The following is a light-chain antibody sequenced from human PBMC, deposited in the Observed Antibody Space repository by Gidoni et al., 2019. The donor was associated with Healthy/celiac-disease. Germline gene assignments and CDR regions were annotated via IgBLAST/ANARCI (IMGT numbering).Light chain of an antibody. J-gene: IGKJ1*01. CDR1: QSVLYSSNNKNY. CDR3: QQYSSTPPT. Sequence: DIVMTQSPDSLAVSLGERATINCKSSQSVLYSSNNKNYLAWYQQKPGQPPKLLIYWASTRESGVPDRFSGSWSGTDFTLTISSLHAEDVAVYYCQQYSSTPPTFGQGTKVELK. V-gene: IGKV4-1*01. CDR2: WAS.